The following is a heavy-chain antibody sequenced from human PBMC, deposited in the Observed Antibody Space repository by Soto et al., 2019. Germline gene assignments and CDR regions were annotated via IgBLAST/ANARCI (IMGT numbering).Heavy chain of an antibody. CDR3: ASDVAAAVDY. CDR1: GSSISSGGYY. V-gene: IGHV4-31*03. D-gene: IGHD2-2*01. Sequence: SETLSLTCTVSGSSISSGGYYWSWIRQHPGKGLEWIGYIYYSGSTYYNPSLKSRVTISVDTSKNQFSLKLSSVTAADTAVYYCASDVAAAVDYWGQGTLVTVS. J-gene: IGHJ4*02. CDR2: IYYSGST.